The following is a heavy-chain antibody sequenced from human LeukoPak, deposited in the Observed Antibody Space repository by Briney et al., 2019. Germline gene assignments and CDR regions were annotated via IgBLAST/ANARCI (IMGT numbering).Heavy chain of an antibody. CDR1: GYTFTSYY. Sequence: AAVKVSCKASGYTFTSYYMHWVRQAPGQGLEWMGIINPSGGSTSYAQKFQGRVTMTSDMSTSTVYMELSSLRSEDTAVYYCARAVGATSSEGDAFDIWGQGTMVTVSS. CDR2: INPSGGST. CDR3: ARAVGATSSEGDAFDI. J-gene: IGHJ3*02. V-gene: IGHV1-46*01. D-gene: IGHD1-26*01.